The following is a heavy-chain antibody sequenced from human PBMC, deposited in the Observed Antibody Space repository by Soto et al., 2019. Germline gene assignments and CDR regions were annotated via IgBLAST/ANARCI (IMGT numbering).Heavy chain of an antibody. Sequence: PGGSLRLSCAASGFIFGDYWMSWIRQAPGKGLEWVANTRQDGGEKNFVDSVKGRFIISRDNAKNSLYLQMNSLRAEDTAVYYWARHHRGTYYFDYWGLGTLVTVSS. J-gene: IGHJ4*02. CDR1: GFIFGDYW. D-gene: IGHD1-26*01. V-gene: IGHV3-7*05. CDR3: ARHHRGTYYFDY. CDR2: TRQDGGEK.